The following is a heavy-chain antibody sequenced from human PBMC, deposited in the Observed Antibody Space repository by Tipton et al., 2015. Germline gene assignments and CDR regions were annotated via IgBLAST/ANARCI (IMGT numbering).Heavy chain of an antibody. Sequence: SLRLSCAASGFTFSSYNMNWVRQAAGKGLEWVSSISSSSSYIYYADSVKGRFAISRDNAKRSLYLQMDSLRAEDTAVYYCARAGRPYDSSGYFSNWGQGTLVTVSS. CDR3: ARAGRPYDSSGYFSN. V-gene: IGHV3-21*01. D-gene: IGHD3-22*01. CDR1: GFTFSSYN. CDR2: ISSSSSYI. J-gene: IGHJ4*02.